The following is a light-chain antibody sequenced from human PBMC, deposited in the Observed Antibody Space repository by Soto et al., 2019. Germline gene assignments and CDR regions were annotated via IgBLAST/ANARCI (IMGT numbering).Light chain of an antibody. CDR2: AAS. CDR3: QQSYSTPCT. CDR1: QSISSW. J-gene: IGKJ1*01. Sequence: DIQMTQSPSSLSASVGDRVTITCRASQSISSWLTWYQQKPGKAPKLLIYAASSLQSGVPSRFSGSGSGTDVSLTNSSLKPEDFAPYYCQQSYSTPCTFGQGTKVEIK. V-gene: IGKV1-39*01.